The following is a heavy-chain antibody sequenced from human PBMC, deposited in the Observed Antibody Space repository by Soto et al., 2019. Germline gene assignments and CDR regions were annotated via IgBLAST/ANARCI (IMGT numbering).Heavy chain of an antibody. Sequence: QVQLQESGPGLVKPSETLSLTCSVSGGSVSSDNYYWSWIRQPPGKGLEWIGYIYYSGSTDYNPSPKSRVTISVDTSKNQFSLKLSSVTAADTAVYYCARDRAGYGDSKWGLDLWGRGTLVTVSS. CDR2: IYYSGST. V-gene: IGHV4-61*01. CDR3: ARDRAGYGDSKWGLDL. D-gene: IGHD4-17*01. J-gene: IGHJ2*01. CDR1: GGSVSSDNYY.